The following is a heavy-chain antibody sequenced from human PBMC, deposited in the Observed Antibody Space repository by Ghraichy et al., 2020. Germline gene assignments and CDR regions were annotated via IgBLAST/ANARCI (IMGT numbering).Heavy chain of an antibody. CDR2: ITSNRNFL. J-gene: IGHJ4*02. Sequence: GGSLRLSCAGSGFTFRSYRINWTRQAPGKGQNWDSYITSNRNFLYYADSVKGRFTISRDDAENSVYLHMSILRAEDTAVYYCTSEMIPGSTVDYWGQGTLVTV. V-gene: IGHV3-21*01. CDR1: GFTFRSYR. CDR3: TSEMIPGSTVDY. D-gene: IGHD3-16*01.